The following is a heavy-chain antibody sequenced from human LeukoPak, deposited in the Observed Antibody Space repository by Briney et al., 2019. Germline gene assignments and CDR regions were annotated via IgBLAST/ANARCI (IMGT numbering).Heavy chain of an antibody. D-gene: IGHD5-12*01. J-gene: IGHJ4*02. CDR3: ARHGSGYRGYDFDY. V-gene: IGHV4-39*01. CDR2: TYYSGST. Sequence: SETLSLTCTVSGGSISSISYYWDWIRQPPGKGLEWIGSTYYSGSTYYNPSLKSRVTISVDTSKNQFSLKLTSVTAADTAVYYCARHGSGYRGYDFDYWGQGTLVTVSS. CDR1: GGSISSISYY.